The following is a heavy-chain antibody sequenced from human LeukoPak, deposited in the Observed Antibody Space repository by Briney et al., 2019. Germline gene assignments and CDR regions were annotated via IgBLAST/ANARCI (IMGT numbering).Heavy chain of an antibody. CDR1: GYTFTGYY. J-gene: IGHJ4*02. Sequence: ASVKVSCKASGYTFTGYYMHWVRQAPGQGLEWMGWINPNSGGTNYAQKFQGRVTMTRDTSISTAYMELSRLRSDDTAVYYCARASYYDFWSGAVEAYWGQGTLVTVSS. CDR2: INPNSGGT. CDR3: ARASYYDFWSGAVEAY. V-gene: IGHV1-2*02. D-gene: IGHD3-3*01.